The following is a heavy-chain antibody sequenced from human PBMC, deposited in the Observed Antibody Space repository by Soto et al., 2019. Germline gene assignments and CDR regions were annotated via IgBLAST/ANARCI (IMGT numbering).Heavy chain of an antibody. J-gene: IGHJ4*02. V-gene: IGHV3-21*01. Sequence: EVQLVESGGGLVKAGGSLRLSCVASGFTFSSYSMNWVRQAPGKGLEWVSSISSSSTYIYYADSVKGRFTISRDNAKNSLYLQMNSLRVDDTALYYCARIVGGLIQQYFDYWGRGTLVTVSS. D-gene: IGHD1-26*01. CDR1: GFTFSSYS. CDR2: ISSSSTYI. CDR3: ARIVGGLIQQYFDY.